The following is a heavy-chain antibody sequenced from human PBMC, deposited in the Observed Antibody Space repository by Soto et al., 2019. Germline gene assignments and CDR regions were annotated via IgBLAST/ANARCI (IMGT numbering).Heavy chain of an antibody. Sequence: QVQLVQSGAEVKKPGASVKVSCKASGYTFTTYAMHWVRQAPGQRLEWMGWINAGNGNTKYSQKFQGRVTITRDTSASTAYMQLSSLRSEDTAVYYCARTSGYYFFDYWGQGTLVTVSS. CDR2: INAGNGNT. CDR3: ARTSGYYFFDY. D-gene: IGHD3-3*01. J-gene: IGHJ4*02. V-gene: IGHV1-3*01. CDR1: GYTFTTYA.